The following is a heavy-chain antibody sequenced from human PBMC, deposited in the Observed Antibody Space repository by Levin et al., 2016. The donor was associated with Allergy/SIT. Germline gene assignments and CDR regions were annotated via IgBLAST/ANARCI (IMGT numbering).Heavy chain of an antibody. D-gene: IGHD1-1*01. CDR3: ARHSNPSEGPNFYWYFDL. V-gene: IGHV5-51*01. CDR1: GHSFANYW. CDR2: VYPADSNT. J-gene: IGHJ2*01. Sequence: GGSLRLSCKDTGHSFANYWIGWVRQMPGKGLEWMGIVYPADSNTRYSPSFQGQVTISADRSINTAYLQWRSLQASDTAIYYCARHSNPSEGPNFYWYFDLWGRGTLVTVSS.